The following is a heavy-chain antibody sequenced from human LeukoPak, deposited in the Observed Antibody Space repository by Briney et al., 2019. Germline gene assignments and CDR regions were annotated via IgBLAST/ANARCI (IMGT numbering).Heavy chain of an antibody. V-gene: IGHV4-59*01. D-gene: IGHD6-6*01. CDR2: IYYSGST. J-gene: IGHJ5*02. Sequence: SETLSLTCTVSGGSISSYYWSWIRQPPGKGLEWIGYIYYSGSTNYNPSLKSRVTISVDTSKNQFSLKLSSVTAADTAVYYCARDRNGHSSSSGYWFDPWGQGTLVTVSS. CDR3: ARDRNGHSSSSGYWFDP. CDR1: GGSISSYY.